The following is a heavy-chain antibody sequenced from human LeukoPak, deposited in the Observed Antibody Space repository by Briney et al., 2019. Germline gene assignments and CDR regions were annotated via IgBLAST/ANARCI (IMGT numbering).Heavy chain of an antibody. D-gene: IGHD2-21*01. J-gene: IGHJ4*02. V-gene: IGHV3-7*01. CDR3: ARATPVLLYDY. CDR2: IKQDGSEK. Sequence: GGSLRLSCAASGFTFSSYWMSWVRQAPGKGLEWVANIKQDGSEKYYVDSVKGRFTISRDNAKNSLYLQVNSLRAEDTAVYYCARATPVLLYDYWGQGTLVTVSS. CDR1: GFTFSSYW.